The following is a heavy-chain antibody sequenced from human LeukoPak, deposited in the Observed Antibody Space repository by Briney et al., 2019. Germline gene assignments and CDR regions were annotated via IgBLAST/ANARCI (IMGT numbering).Heavy chain of an antibody. Sequence: PGGSLRLSCAASGFTFSNYGMHWVRQAPGKGLEWVSLVRFDGSNQYYAESVKGRFTISRDNSKNTLSLQMNSLRAEDTAVYYCAKDQHSSGWSPYPDYWGQGTLVTVSS. J-gene: IGHJ4*02. CDR2: VRFDGSNQ. D-gene: IGHD6-19*01. V-gene: IGHV3-30*02. CDR1: GFTFSNYG. CDR3: AKDQHSSGWSPYPDY.